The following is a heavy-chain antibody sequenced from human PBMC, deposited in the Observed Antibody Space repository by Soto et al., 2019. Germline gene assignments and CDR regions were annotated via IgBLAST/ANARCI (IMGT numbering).Heavy chain of an antibody. D-gene: IGHD3-10*01. CDR2: INTHNGNT. J-gene: IGHJ6*02. CDR1: GYTFTNSG. Sequence: ASVKVSCKASGYTFTNSGFSWVRQAPGEGLEWLGWINTHNGNTNYAQNLQGRVFMTADTSTNTAYMELRSLRSDDTAIYYCTREGSAPYYYYAMDAWGQGTTVTVSS. V-gene: IGHV1-18*01. CDR3: TREGSAPYYYYAMDA.